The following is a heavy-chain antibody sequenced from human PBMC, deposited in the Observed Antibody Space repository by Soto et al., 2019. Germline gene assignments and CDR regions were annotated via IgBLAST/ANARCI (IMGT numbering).Heavy chain of an antibody. CDR3: AKDPYYDSSGALGY. CDR2: IKSKTDGGTT. D-gene: IGHD3-22*01. V-gene: IGHV3-15*01. CDR1: GFTFSNAW. J-gene: IGHJ4*02. Sequence: EAQLVESGGGLVKPGGSLRLSCAASGFTFSNAWMSWVRQAPGKGLEWVGRIKSKTDGGTTDYAAPVKGRFTISRDDSKNTLYLQMNSLRAEDTAVYYCAKDPYYDSSGALGYWGQGTLVTVSS.